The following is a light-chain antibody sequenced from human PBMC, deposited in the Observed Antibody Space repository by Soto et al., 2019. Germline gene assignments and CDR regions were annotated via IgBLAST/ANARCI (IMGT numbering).Light chain of an antibody. CDR3: MQGTHWPPYT. CDR1: QSLVYSDGNTY. CDR2: KVS. Sequence: DVVMTQSPLSLPVTLGQPASISCRSSQSLVYSDGNTYLNWFQQRPGQSARRLIYKVSNRDSGVPDRFSGSGSGTDFTLKIICVEAEDVGVYFCMQGTHWPPYTFGQGTKLAIK. J-gene: IGKJ2*01. V-gene: IGKV2-30*01.